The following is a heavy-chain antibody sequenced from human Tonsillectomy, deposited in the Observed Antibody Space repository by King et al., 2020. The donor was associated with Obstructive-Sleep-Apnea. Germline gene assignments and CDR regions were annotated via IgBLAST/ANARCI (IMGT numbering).Heavy chain of an antibody. CDR3: AKGLGYSYGH. CDR1: GFTFDDYA. J-gene: IGHJ4*02. Sequence: QLVQSGGGLVQPGRSLRLSCAASGFTFDDYAMHWVRQAPGKGLEWGSGISWNSGSIGYADSVKGRFTISRDNAKNSLYLQMNSLRAEDTALYYCAKGLGYSYGHWGQGTLVTVSS. CDR2: ISWNSGSI. D-gene: IGHD5-18*01. V-gene: IGHV3-9*01.